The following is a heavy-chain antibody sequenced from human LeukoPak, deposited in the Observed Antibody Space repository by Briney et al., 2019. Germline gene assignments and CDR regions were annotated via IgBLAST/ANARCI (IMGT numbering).Heavy chain of an antibody. CDR1: GFTFDDYA. CDR2: ISWNSGSI. J-gene: IGHJ2*01. V-gene: IGHV3-9*01. Sequence: GGSLRLSCAASGFTFDDYAMHWVRQAPGKGLEWVSGISWNSGSIGYADSVKGRFTISRDNAKNSLYLQMNSLRAEDTALYYCAKDGGDYPAGDFNLWGRGTLVTVSS. CDR3: AKDGGDYPAGDFNL. D-gene: IGHD2-21*02.